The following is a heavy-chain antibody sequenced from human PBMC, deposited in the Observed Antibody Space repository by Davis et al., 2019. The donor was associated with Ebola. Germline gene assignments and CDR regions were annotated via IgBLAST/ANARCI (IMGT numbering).Heavy chain of an antibody. Sequence: GGSLRLSCAASGFTFSSYAMSWVRQAPGKGLEWVSAISSSGDSTYYADSVKGRFTLSRDNSKSLLYLQMNRLRADDTAVYYCAKGDRTTLYYDTGDDYWGQGTLVTVSS. CDR2: ISSSGDST. CDR1: GFTFSSYA. J-gene: IGHJ4*02. CDR3: AKGDRTTLYYDTGDDY. V-gene: IGHV3-23*01. D-gene: IGHD3-22*01.